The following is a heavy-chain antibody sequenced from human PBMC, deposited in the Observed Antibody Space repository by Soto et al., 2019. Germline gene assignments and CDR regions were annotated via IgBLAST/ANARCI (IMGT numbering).Heavy chain of an antibody. Sequence: GASVKVSCKASGYTFTSYGITWVRQAPGQGLEWMGWINAYDGNTNYAQKLQGRVTMTTDTSTSTAYMELRSLRSDDTAVYYCARNRVYDSSGYPSPGGYWGQGTLVTVSS. V-gene: IGHV1-18*01. CDR3: ARNRVYDSSGYPSPGGY. D-gene: IGHD3-22*01. CDR2: INAYDGNT. CDR1: GYTFTSYG. J-gene: IGHJ4*02.